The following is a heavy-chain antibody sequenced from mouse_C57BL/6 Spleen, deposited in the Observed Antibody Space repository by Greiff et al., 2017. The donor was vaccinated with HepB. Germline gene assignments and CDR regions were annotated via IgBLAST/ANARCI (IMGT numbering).Heavy chain of an antibody. CDR2: INPYNGGT. J-gene: IGHJ2*01. CDR3: ARERNYYGSFDY. Sequence: EVQLQQSGPVLVKPGASVKMSCKASGYTFTDYYMNWVKQSHGKSLEWIGVINPYNGGTSYNQKFKGKATLTVDKSSSTAYMELNSLTSEDSAVYYCARERNYYGSFDYWGQGTTLTVSS. V-gene: IGHV1-19*01. D-gene: IGHD1-1*01. CDR1: GYTFTDYY.